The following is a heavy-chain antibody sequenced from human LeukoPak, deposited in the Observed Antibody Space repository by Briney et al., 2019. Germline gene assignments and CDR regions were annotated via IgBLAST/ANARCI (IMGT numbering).Heavy chain of an antibody. CDR1: GFTFSNAW. D-gene: IGHD6-19*01. V-gene: IGHV3-33*08. CDR3: ARPGYSSGWYYFDF. Sequence: GGSLRLSCAASGFTFSNAWMSWVRQAPGKGLEWVAVIWYDGSNKYYADSVKGRFTISRDNSKNTVYLQMNSLGAEDTAVYYCARPGYSSGWYYFDFWGQGTLVTVSS. J-gene: IGHJ4*02. CDR2: IWYDGSNK.